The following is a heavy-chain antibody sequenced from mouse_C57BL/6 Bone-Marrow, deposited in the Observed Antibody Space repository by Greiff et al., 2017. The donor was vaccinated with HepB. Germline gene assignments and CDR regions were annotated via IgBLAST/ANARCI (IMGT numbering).Heavy chain of an antibody. CDR1: GYTFTSYW. CDR2: IDPSDSYT. D-gene: IGHD1-1*01. V-gene: IGHV1-50*01. J-gene: IGHJ4*01. Sequence: QVQLQQPGAELVKPGASVKLSCKASGYTFTSYWMQWVKQRPGQGLEWIGEIDPSDSYTNYNQKFKGKATLTVDTSSSTAYMQLSSLTSEDSAVYYCASGGSSFYYAMDYWGQGTTLTVSS. CDR3: ASGGSSFYYAMDY.